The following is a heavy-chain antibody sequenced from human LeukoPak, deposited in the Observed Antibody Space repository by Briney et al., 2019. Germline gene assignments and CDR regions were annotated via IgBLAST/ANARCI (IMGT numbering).Heavy chain of an antibody. V-gene: IGHV4-59*12. D-gene: IGHD2-15*01. J-gene: IGHJ6*03. CDR3: ARDSVVVVADGDYYYYYMDV. Sequence: PETLSLTCTVSGGSISSYYGNWIRQPPGKGLEWIGYIYYSGSTNYNPSLKSRVSMSVDTSTNQFSLKLSSVTAADTAVYYCARDSVVVVADGDYYYYYMDVWGKGTTVTISS. CDR2: IYYSGST. CDR1: GGSISSYY.